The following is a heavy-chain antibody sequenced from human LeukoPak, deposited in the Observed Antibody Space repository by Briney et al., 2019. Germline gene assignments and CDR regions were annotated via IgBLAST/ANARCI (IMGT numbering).Heavy chain of an antibody. CDR1: GFTFSNYS. CDR2: ISYSSSAI. CDR3: ARDSYGSSGYYYVSDY. Sequence: GSLRLSCAASGFTFSNYSMKWVRQAPGKGLEWVSYISYSSSAIYYADSVKGRFTISRDNAKNSPYLRMNSLRDEDTAVYYCARDSYGSSGYYYVSDYWGQGTLVTVSS. D-gene: IGHD3-22*01. V-gene: IGHV3-48*02. J-gene: IGHJ4*02.